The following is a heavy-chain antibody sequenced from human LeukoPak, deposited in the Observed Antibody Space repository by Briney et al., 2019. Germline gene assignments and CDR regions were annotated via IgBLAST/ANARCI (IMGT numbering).Heavy chain of an antibody. J-gene: IGHJ4*02. Sequence: GGSLRLSCATSGFTFSSYEMNWVRQAAGKDLEWVSSINSSGIAIYYADFVKGRFTISRDNAKNSMYLQMNNLRAEDTAVYYCAGSSGYSYWGQGTLVTVSS. CDR3: AGSSGYSY. V-gene: IGHV3-48*03. D-gene: IGHD6-19*01. CDR1: GFTFSSYE. CDR2: INSSGIAI.